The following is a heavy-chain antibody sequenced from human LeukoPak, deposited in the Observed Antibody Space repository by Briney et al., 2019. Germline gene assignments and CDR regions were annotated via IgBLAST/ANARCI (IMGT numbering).Heavy chain of an antibody. CDR2: INWNGNNV. Sequence: GGSLRLSCATSGFTFDDYGMNWVRQAPGKGLEWVSNINWNGNNVDYADPVKGRFTISRDKAKNSLHLQMNSLRAEDTAVYYCARDFRGLSWYFDYWGQGSLVIVSS. V-gene: IGHV3-20*04. CDR1: GFTFDDYG. D-gene: IGHD3-10*01. CDR3: ARDFRGLSWYFDY. J-gene: IGHJ4*02.